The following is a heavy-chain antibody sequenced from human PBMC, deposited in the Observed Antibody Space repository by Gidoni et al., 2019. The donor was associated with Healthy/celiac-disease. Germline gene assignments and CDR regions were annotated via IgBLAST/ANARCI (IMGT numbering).Heavy chain of an antibody. CDR3: AKSAATRLLWLRFPFDY. V-gene: IGHV3-23*04. Sequence: EVQLVESGGGLVQPGGSLRLSCAASGFPFSSYAMSWVRQAPGKGLELVSAISGSGGSTYYADSVKGRFTISRDNSKNTLYLQMNSLRAEDTAVYYCAKSAATRLLWLRFPFDYWGQGTLVTVSS. CDR1: GFPFSSYA. CDR2: ISGSGGST. J-gene: IGHJ4*02. D-gene: IGHD5-12*01.